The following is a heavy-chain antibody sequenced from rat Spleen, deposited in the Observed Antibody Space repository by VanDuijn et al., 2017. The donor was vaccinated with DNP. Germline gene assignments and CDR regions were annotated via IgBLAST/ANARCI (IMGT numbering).Heavy chain of an antibody. CDR2: ITNSGGST. D-gene: IGHD1-11*01. Sequence: EVQLVESGGGLVQPGRSLKLSCAASGFTFSDYYMAWVRQAPTKGLEWVASITNSGGSTYYRDSVKGRFTISRDNAKSTLYLQMDSLRSEDTATYYCTTETEGWGQGVMVTVSS. CDR1: GFTFSDYY. CDR3: TTETEG. J-gene: IGHJ2*01. V-gene: IGHV5-20*01.